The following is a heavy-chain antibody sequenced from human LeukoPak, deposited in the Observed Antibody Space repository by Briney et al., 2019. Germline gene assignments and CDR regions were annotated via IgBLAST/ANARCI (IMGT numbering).Heavy chain of an antibody. CDR1: GYSISSGYY. D-gene: IGHD3-3*01. Sequence: SETLSLTCAVSGYSISSGYYWGWIRQPPGKGLEWIGSIYHSGSTYYNPSLKSRVTISVDTSKNQFSLKLSSVTAADTAVYYCARLFGPSGFGVVLWFDPWGQRTLVTVSS. V-gene: IGHV4-38-2*01. CDR3: ARLFGPSGFGVVLWFDP. CDR2: IYHSGST. J-gene: IGHJ5*02.